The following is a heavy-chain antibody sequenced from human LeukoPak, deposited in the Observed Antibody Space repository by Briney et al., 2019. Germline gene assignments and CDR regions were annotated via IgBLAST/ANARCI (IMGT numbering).Heavy chain of an antibody. V-gene: IGHV3-21*01. J-gene: IGHJ3*02. CDR2: ISSSSSYI. Sequence: PGGSLRLSCAASGFTFSSYSMNWVRQAPGKGLEWVSSISSSSSYIYYADSVKGRFTISIDNAKNSLYLQMNSLRAEDTAVYYCARGWLDAFDIWGQGTMVTVSS. CDR1: GFTFSSYS. CDR3: ARGWLDAFDI. D-gene: IGHD6-19*01.